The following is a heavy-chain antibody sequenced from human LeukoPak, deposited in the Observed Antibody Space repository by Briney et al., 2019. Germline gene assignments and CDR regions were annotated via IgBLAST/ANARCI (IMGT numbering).Heavy chain of an antibody. CDR1: GGTFSSYA. CDR3: AREVDNWNYNWFDP. V-gene: IGHV1-69*13. Sequence: ASVKVSCKASGGTFSSYAISWVRQAPGQGLEWMGGIIPIFGTANYAQKFQGRVTITADESTSTAYMELSSLRSEDTAVYYCAREVDNWNYNWFDPWGQGTLVTVSS. J-gene: IGHJ5*02. D-gene: IGHD1-7*01. CDR2: IIPIFGTA.